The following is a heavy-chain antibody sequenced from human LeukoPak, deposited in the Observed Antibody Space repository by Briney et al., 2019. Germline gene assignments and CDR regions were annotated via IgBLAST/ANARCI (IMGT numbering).Heavy chain of an antibody. V-gene: IGHV1-24*01. CDR3: ATGRTSIAAAGENY. CDR1: GYTLTELS. J-gene: IGHJ4*02. D-gene: IGHD6-13*01. Sequence: GASVKVSCKVSGYTLTELSMHWARQAPGKGLEWMGGFDPEDGETIYAQKSQGRVTMTEDTSTDTAYMELSSLRSEDTAVYYCATGRTSIAAAGENYWGQGTLVTVSS. CDR2: FDPEDGET.